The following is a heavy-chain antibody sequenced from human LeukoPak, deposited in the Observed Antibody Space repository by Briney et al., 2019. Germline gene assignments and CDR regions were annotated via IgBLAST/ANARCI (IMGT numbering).Heavy chain of an antibody. CDR2: INPNSGGT. V-gene: IGHV1-2*02. D-gene: IGHD2-8*01. J-gene: IGHJ3*02. CDR3: ARPSIVLMVYAVNDAFDI. CDR1: GYTFTGSY. Sequence: ASVKVSCKASGYTFTGSYMHWVRQAPGQGLEWMGWINPNSGGTNYAQKFQGRVTMTRDTSISTAYMELSRLRSDDTAVYYCARPSIVLMVYAVNDAFDIWGQGTMVTVSS.